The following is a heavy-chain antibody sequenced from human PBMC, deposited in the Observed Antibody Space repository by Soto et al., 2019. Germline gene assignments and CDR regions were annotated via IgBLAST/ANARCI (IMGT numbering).Heavy chain of an antibody. CDR1: GFTFSHYA. V-gene: IGHV3-30*18. D-gene: IGHD1-1*01. CDR2: MSYAGSNE. J-gene: IGHJ4*02. CDR3: AKDGRHNLAH. Sequence: QVQLVESGGGVVQPGRSLRLSCAASGFTFSHYAMHWVRQAPGKGLEWGARMSYAGSNEYYADSVKGRFNIPTHNSKNRASLQMNSLTAEDTAEYDCAKDGRHNLAHWGQGTLFTVSS.